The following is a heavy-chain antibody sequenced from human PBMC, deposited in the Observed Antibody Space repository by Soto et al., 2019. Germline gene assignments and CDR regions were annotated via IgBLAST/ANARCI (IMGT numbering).Heavy chain of an antibody. CDR3: ARVGLELRTASYYYGMDV. D-gene: IGHD1-7*01. V-gene: IGHV4-59*01. Sequence: PSETLSLTCTVSGGSISSYYWSWIRQPPGKGLEWIGYIYYSGSTNYNPSLKSRVTISVDTSKNQFSLKLSSVTAADTAVYYCARVGLELRTASYYYGMDVWGQGTTVTVSS. J-gene: IGHJ6*02. CDR1: GGSISSYY. CDR2: IYYSGST.